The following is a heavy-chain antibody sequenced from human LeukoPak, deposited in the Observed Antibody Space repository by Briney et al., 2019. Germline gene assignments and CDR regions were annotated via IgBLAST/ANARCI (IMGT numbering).Heavy chain of an antibody. D-gene: IGHD2-2*01. V-gene: IGHV4-4*07. CDR3: ARAHCSSTSCYNWFDP. CDR2: IYTSGST. Sequence: PSEALSLTCTVSGGSISSYYWSWIRRPAGKGLEWIGRIYTSGSTNYNPSLKSRVTMSVDTSKNQFSLKLSSVTAADTAVYYCARAHCSSTSCYNWFDPWGQGTLVTVSS. J-gene: IGHJ5*02. CDR1: GGSISSYY.